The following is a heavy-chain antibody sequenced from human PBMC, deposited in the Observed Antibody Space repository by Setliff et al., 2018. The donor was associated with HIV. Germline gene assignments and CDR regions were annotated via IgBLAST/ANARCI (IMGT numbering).Heavy chain of an antibody. Sequence: ASVKVSCKASGYTFTGYYMHWVRQAPGQGLEWMGRINPNSGGTNYAQKLQGRVTMTTDTSTSTGYMELRSLRSDDTAVYYCARDGPYVAVLIRAFDIWGQGTMVTVSS. CDR1: GYTFTGYY. V-gene: IGHV1-2*06. CDR3: ARDGPYVAVLIRAFDI. D-gene: IGHD3-16*01. CDR2: INPNSGGT. J-gene: IGHJ3*02.